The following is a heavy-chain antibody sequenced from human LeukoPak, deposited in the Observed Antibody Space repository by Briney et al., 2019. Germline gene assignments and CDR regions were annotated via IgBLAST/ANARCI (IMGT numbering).Heavy chain of an antibody. J-gene: IGHJ6*02. CDR2: INHNGNVN. D-gene: IGHD3-16*01. CDR1: GFTFTTYA. V-gene: IGHV3-7*03. CDR3: ARGGGLDV. Sequence: GGSLRLSCTASGFTFTTYAMSWVRQAPGKGLEWVASINHNGNVNYYVDSVKGRFTISRDNAKNSLYLQMSNLRAEDTAVYFCARGGGLDVWGQGATVTVSS.